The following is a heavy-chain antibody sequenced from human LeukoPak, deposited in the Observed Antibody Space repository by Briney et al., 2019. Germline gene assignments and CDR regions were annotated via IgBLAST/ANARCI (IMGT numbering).Heavy chain of an antibody. CDR1: GGSISSHY. V-gene: IGHV4-59*11. Sequence: SETLSLTCTVSGGSISSHYWSWIRQPPGKGLEWIGYIYYSGSTNYNPSLKSRVTISVDTSKNQFSLKLSSVTAADTAVYYCARGGKYQLLYDYYYMDVWGEGTTVTVSS. D-gene: IGHD2-2*01. CDR2: IYYSGST. CDR3: ARGGKYQLLYDYYYMDV. J-gene: IGHJ6*03.